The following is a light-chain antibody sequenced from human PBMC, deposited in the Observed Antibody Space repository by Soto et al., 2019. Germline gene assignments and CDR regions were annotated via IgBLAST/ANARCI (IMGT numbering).Light chain of an antibody. CDR2: EVN. CDR1: RXDIGDSNF. V-gene: IGLV2-14*01. Sequence: QSALTQPASVSGSPGQSVTISCTGPRXDIGDSNFISWYQHSPGKAPRLLIYEVNNRPSGVSKRFSGSKAGNTASLTISGLLDDDEADYVCASFRSGTILVFGSGTKVTVL. CDR3: ASFRSGTILV. J-gene: IGLJ1*01.